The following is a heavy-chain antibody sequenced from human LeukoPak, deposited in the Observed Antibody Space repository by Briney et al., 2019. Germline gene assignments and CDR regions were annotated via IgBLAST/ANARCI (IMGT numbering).Heavy chain of an antibody. CDR2: LNVNTGNT. Sequence: GASVKVSCKASGYSFISYDINWVRQATGQGLEWVGWLNVNTGNTAYAEKFQGRITITRDTSMRTVHMELSGLRSDDTAVFYCARLGGELLRPADYWGQGTLVTVSS. J-gene: IGHJ4*02. D-gene: IGHD1-26*01. CDR3: ARLGGELLRPADY. CDR1: GYSFISYD. V-gene: IGHV1-8*01.